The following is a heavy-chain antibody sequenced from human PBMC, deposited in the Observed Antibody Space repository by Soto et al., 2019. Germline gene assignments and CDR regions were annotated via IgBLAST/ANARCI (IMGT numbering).Heavy chain of an antibody. CDR3: ARRWAGTFDY. Sequence: QVQLQESGPGLVKPSETLSLTCTVSGGSISSYYWSWIRQPPGKGLEWIGYIYYSGSTNYNPSLXSXLXISXDTSKNQFSLKLSSVTAADTAVYYCARRWAGTFDYWGQGTLVTVSS. V-gene: IGHV4-59*01. CDR2: IYYSGST. CDR1: GGSISSYY. D-gene: IGHD6-19*01. J-gene: IGHJ4*02.